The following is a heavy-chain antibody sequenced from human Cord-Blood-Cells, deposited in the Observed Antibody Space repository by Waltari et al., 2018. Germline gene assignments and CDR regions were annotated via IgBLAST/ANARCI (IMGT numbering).Heavy chain of an antibody. J-gene: IGHJ5*02. CDR1: GYSISSGYY. Sequence: QVQLQESGPGLVKPSETLSLTCAVSGYSISSGYYWGWIRQPPGKGLEWIGSIYHSGSTYYNPSLKSRVTISVDTSKTQFSLKLSSVTAADTAVYYCARGLNWFDPWGQGTLVTVSS. CDR2: IYHSGST. V-gene: IGHV4-38-2*01. CDR3: ARGLNWFDP.